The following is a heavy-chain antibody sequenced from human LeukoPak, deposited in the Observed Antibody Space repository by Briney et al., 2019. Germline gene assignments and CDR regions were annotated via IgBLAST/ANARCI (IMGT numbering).Heavy chain of an antibody. CDR3: AKGAGGGRLYYYYGMDV. J-gene: IGHJ6*02. Sequence: GGSLRLSCAASGFTFSSYDMHWVRQATGKGLEWVSAIGTAGDTYYPGSVKGRFTISRENAKNSLYLRMNSLRAGDTAVYYCAKGAGGGRLYYYYGMDVWGQGTTVTVSS. D-gene: IGHD2-15*01. V-gene: IGHV3-13*01. CDR2: IGTAGDT. CDR1: GFTFSSYD.